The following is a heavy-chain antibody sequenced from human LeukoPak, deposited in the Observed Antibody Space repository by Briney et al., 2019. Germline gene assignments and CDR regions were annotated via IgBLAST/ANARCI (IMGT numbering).Heavy chain of an antibody. V-gene: IGHV4-34*01. CDR1: GGSFSGYY. J-gene: IGHJ6*03. CDR2: INHSGST. CDR3: ARGGYCSSTSCYKYYYYYYMDV. D-gene: IGHD2-2*02. Sequence: SETLSLTCAVYGGSFSGYYWSWIRRPPGKGLEWIGEINHSGSTNYNPSLKSRVTISVDTSKNQFSLKLSSVTAADTAVYYCARGGYCSSTSCYKYYYYYYMDVWGKGTTVTVSS.